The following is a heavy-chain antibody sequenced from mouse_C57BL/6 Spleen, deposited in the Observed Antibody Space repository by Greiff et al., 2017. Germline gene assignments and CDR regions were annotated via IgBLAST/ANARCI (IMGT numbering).Heavy chain of an antibody. Sequence: VQLQQPGAELVKPGASVKLSCKASGYTFTSYWMHWVKQRPGHGLEWIGMIHPNSGSTNYNEKFKSKATLTVDKSSSTAYMQLSSLTSEDSAVYYCARAELGLYYYAMDYWGQGTSVTVSS. CDR2: IHPNSGST. CDR3: ARAELGLYYYAMDY. D-gene: IGHD4-1*01. V-gene: IGHV1-64*01. J-gene: IGHJ4*01. CDR1: GYTFTSYW.